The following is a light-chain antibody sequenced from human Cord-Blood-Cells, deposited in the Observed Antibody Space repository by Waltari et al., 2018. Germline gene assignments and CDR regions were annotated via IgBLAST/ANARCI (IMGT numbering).Light chain of an antibody. CDR2: AAS. CDR3: QQSYSTTAWT. Sequence: NQMTQSPSSLTASVVDRVAITCRASQSSSSYFNWYQLKPRKAPKLLIYAASSLQSGVPSRFSGSGSGTDFTLTIRSLPSDHLATYYSQQSYSTTAWTFGQGTKVEIK. V-gene: IGKV1-39*01. J-gene: IGKJ1*01. CDR1: QSSSSY.